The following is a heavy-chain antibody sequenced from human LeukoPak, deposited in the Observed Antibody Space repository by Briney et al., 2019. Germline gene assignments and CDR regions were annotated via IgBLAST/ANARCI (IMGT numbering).Heavy chain of an antibody. CDR2: IYYSGST. D-gene: IGHD2-21*02. CDR1: GGSISSYY. Sequence: PSETLSLTCTVSGGSISSYYWSWIRQPPGKGLEWIGYIYYSGSTNYNPSLKSRVTISVDTSKNQFSLKLSSVTAADTAVYYCARGKRDCGGDCYLAFDIWGQGTMVTVSS. CDR3: ARGKRDCGGDCYLAFDI. J-gene: IGHJ3*02. V-gene: IGHV4-59*01.